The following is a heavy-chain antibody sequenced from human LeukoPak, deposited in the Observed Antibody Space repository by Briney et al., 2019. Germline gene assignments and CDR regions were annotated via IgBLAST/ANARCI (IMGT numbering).Heavy chain of an antibody. CDR1: GGSFSGYY. CDR3: ARGRNTRNYYDSSGSFVFDP. V-gene: IGHV4-34*01. CDR2: INHSGST. Sequence: SETPSLTCAVYGGSFSGYYWSWIRQPPGKGLEWIGEINHSGSTNYNPSLKSRVTISVDTSKNQFSLKLSSVTAADTAVYYCARGRNTRNYYDSSGSFVFDPWGQGTLVTVSS. J-gene: IGHJ5*02. D-gene: IGHD3-22*01.